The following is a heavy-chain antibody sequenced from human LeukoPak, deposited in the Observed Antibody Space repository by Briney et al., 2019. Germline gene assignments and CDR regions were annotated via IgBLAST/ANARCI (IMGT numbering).Heavy chain of an antibody. CDR2: INPNSGGT. CDR3: ARAPFLVVPSESYNWFDP. Sequence: GASVKVSCKASGYTFTGYYMHWVRQAPGQGLEWMGWINPNSGGTNYAQKFQGRVTMTRDTSISTAYMELSRLRSDDTAVYYCARAPFLVVPSESYNWFDPWGQGTLVTVSS. CDR1: GYTFTGYY. D-gene: IGHD2-2*01. V-gene: IGHV1-2*02. J-gene: IGHJ5*02.